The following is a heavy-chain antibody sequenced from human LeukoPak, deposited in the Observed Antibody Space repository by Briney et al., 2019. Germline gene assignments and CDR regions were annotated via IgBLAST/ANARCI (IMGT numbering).Heavy chain of an antibody. V-gene: IGHV3-30*02. J-gene: IGHJ4*02. D-gene: IGHD2-8*02. Sequence: GGTLRLSCAASGFTFSSFGMHWVRQAPGEGLEWVAYIGYTGTDTYYADSVKGRFTISRDNSKNTVHLQVNSLRAADTALYSCARDLTERKYYIAYWGQGTLVTVSS. CDR1: GFTFSSFG. CDR2: IGYTGTDT. CDR3: ARDLTERKYYIAY.